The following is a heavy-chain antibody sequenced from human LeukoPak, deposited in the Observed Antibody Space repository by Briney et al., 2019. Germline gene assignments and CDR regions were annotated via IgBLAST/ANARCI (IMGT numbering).Heavy chain of an antibody. V-gene: IGHV3-21*01. CDR1: GFTFSSYS. J-gene: IGHJ4*02. D-gene: IGHD3-22*01. CDR3: ARGHYDSGGYYFFDY. Sequence: GGSLRLSCAASGFTFSSYSMNWVRQAPGKGLEWVSSISSSSSYIYYADSVKGRFTISRDNAKNSLYLQMNSLRAEDTAVYYCARGHYDSGGYYFFDYWGQGTLVTVSS. CDR2: ISSSSSYI.